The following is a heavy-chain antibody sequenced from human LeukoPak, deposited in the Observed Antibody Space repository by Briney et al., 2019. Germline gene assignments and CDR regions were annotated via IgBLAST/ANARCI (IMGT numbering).Heavy chain of an antibody. J-gene: IGHJ3*02. D-gene: IGHD4-17*01. CDR1: GYSFTGYY. V-gene: IGHV1-2*02. CDR3: ARANVHYGDYGDTFDI. CDR2: INPNSGGT. Sequence: ASVKVSCKASGYSFTGYYMHWVRQAPGQGLEWMGWINPNSGGTNYAQKFQGRVTMTRDTSISTAYMELSRLRSDDTAVYYCARANVHYGDYGDTFDIWGQGTMVTVSS.